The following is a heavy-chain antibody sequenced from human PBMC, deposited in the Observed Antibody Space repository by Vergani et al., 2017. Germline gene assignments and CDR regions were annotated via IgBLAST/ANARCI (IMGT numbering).Heavy chain of an antibody. CDR2: ISGDGGST. CDR1: GFTFDDYA. CDR3: AKLRGGTPGYSSMYFDY. J-gene: IGHJ4*02. D-gene: IGHD6-13*01. Sequence: EVQLVESGGGVVQPGGSLRLSCAASGFTFDDYAMHWVRQAPGKGLEWVSLISGDGGSTYYADSVKGRFTISRDNSKNSLYLQMNSLRAEDTAVYYCAKLRGGTPGYSSMYFDYWGQGTLVTVSS. V-gene: IGHV3-43*02.